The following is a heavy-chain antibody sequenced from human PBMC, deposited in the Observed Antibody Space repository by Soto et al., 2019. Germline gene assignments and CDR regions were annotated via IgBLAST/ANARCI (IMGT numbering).Heavy chain of an antibody. J-gene: IGHJ4*02. CDR2: ISYDGSNK. CDR1: GLTFSRSA. CDR3: AKEGSYGYGYYFDY. Sequence: QVQLVESGGGVVQPGRSLRLSCAASGLTFSRSAMHWVRQAPGKGLEWVAIISYDGSNKYYADSVKGRFTISRDNSKNTLYLQMNSLRAEDTAVYYCAKEGSYGYGYYFDYWGQGTLVTVSS. D-gene: IGHD5-18*01. V-gene: IGHV3-30*04.